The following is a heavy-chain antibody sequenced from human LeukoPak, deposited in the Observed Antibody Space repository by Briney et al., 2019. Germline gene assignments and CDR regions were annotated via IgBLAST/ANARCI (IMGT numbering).Heavy chain of an antibody. CDR2: IIPIFGTA. CDR1: GYTFTSYA. Sequence: SVKVSCKASGYTFTSYAISWVRQAPGQGLERMGGIIPIFGTANYAQKFRGRVTITADESTSTAYMELSSLRSEDTAVYYCARERGSGSPFVMAYWGQGTLVTVSS. D-gene: IGHD1-26*01. CDR3: ARERGSGSPFVMAY. J-gene: IGHJ4*02. V-gene: IGHV1-69*13.